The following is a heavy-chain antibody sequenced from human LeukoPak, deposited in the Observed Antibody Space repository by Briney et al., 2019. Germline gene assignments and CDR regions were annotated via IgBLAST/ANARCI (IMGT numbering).Heavy chain of an antibody. CDR1: GYSISGGYY. CDR2: IYHSGNT. J-gene: IGHJ4*02. D-gene: IGHD3-16*01. Sequence: PSETLSLTCAVSGYSISGGYYWDWIRQPPGEGLEWIGRIYHSGNTYHNASLKSRVTISVDTSKNQFSLKLTSVTAADTAVFYCARQGSLGDYVGYWGQGTLVTVSS. CDR3: ARQGSLGDYVGY. V-gene: IGHV4-38-2*01.